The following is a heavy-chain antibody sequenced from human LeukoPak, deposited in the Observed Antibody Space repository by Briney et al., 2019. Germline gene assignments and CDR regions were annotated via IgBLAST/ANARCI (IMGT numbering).Heavy chain of an antibody. CDR1: GFSLSSYW. CDR2: INHSGST. CDR3: ARGPRTVDIVATIDSDY. V-gene: IGHV4-34*01. D-gene: IGHD5-12*01. J-gene: IGHJ4*02. Sequence: PEGSLRLSCVGSGFSLSSYWMSWIRQPPGKGLEWIGEINHSGSTNYNPSLKSRVTISVDTSENQFSLKLSSVTAADTAVYYCARGPRTVDIVATIDSDYWGQGTPVTVSS.